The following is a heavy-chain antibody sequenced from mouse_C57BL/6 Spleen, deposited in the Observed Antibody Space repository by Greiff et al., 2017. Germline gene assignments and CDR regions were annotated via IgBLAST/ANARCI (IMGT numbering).Heavy chain of an antibody. CDR2: ISSGGDYI. Sequence: EVQLVESGEGLVKPGGSLKLSCAASGFTFSSYAMSWVRQTPEKRLEWVAYISSGGDYIYYADTVKGRFTISRDNARNTLYLQMSSLESEDTAMYYCTRDRGLGNYEGYFDVWGTGTTVTVSS. D-gene: IGHD2-1*01. V-gene: IGHV5-9-1*02. CDR1: GFTFSSYA. CDR3: TRDRGLGNYEGYFDV. J-gene: IGHJ1*03.